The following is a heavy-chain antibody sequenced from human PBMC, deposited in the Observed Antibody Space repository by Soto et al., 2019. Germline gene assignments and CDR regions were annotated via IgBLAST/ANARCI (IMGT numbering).Heavy chain of an antibody. Sequence: GGSLRLSCAASGFTFSAYTMNWVRQAPGKGLEWLSYISTSGTVHYADSVKGRFTISRDNAKNSVYLQMNSLRAEDTAVYYCARAPSGYYLGYWGQGTLVTVSS. D-gene: IGHD3-3*01. CDR2: ISTSGTV. V-gene: IGHV3-48*01. CDR1: GFTFSAYT. CDR3: ARAPSGYYLGY. J-gene: IGHJ4*02.